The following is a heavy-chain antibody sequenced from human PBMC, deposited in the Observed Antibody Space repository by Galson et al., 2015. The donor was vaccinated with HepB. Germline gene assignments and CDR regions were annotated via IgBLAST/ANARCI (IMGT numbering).Heavy chain of an antibody. CDR1: GFTFSSYA. CDR3: AKDPGRYFDWLLSGSYFDY. V-gene: IGHV3-23*01. Sequence: PLRLSCAASGFTFSSYAMSWVRQAPGKGLEWVSAISGSGGSTYYADSVKGRFTISRDNSKNTLYLQMNSLRAEDTAVYYCAKDPGRYFDWLLSGSYFDYWGQGTLVTVSS. CDR2: ISGSGGST. J-gene: IGHJ4*02. D-gene: IGHD3-9*01.